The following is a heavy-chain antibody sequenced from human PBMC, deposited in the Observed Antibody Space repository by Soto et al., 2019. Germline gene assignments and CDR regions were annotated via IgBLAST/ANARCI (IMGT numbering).Heavy chain of an antibody. D-gene: IGHD2-15*01. CDR2: IYYSGST. J-gene: IGHJ5*02. CDR1: VGSISSGGYY. V-gene: IGHV4-31*03. Sequence: SETVSLTCTVSVGSISSGGYYWSWIRQHPGKGLEWIGYIYYSGSTYYNPSLKSRVTISVDTSKNQFSLKLSSVTAADTAVYYCARSVVVRFNWFDPWGQGTLVTVSS. CDR3: ARSVVVRFNWFDP.